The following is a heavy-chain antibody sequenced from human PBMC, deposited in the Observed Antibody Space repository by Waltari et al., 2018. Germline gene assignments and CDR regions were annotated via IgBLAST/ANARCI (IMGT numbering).Heavy chain of an antibody. CDR3: ARAIGAGGGVYDAFDI. D-gene: IGHD3-16*01. CDR1: GYTFTSYG. Sequence: QVQLVQSGAEVKKPGASVKVSCKASGYTFTSYGISWVRQAHGHGLEGMGWVSAYNGNTNYAQKLQGRVTMTTDTSTSTAYMELRSLRSADTAVYYCARAIGAGGGVYDAFDIWGQGTMVTVSS. J-gene: IGHJ3*02. V-gene: IGHV1-18*01. CDR2: VSAYNGNT.